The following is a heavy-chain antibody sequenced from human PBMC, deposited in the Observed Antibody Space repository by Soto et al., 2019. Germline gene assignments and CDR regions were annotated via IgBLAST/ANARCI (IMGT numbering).Heavy chain of an antibody. CDR1: GGSFNANY. CDR3: GSARWDY. J-gene: IGHJ4*02. V-gene: IGHV4-34*12. CDR2: IFHSGST. Sequence: PSETLSLTCAVSGGSFNANYWSWIRQPPGKGLEWIGEIFHSGSTNYNPSLKSRVTISVDTSKNQFSLKLSSVTAADTAIYYCGSARWDYWGQGTQVTVSS.